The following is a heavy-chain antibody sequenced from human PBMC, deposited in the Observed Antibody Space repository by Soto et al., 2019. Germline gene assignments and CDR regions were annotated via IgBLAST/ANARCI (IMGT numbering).Heavy chain of an antibody. CDR2: IKSKTDGGTT. Sequence: GGSLRLSCAASGFTFSNAWMNWVRQAPGKGLEWVGRIKSKTDGGTTDYAAPVKGRFTISRDDSKNTLYLQMNSLKTEDTAVYYCTTLLMVRGVKGDNWFDPWGQGTLVTVSS. CDR3: TTLLMVRGVKGDNWFDP. J-gene: IGHJ5*02. D-gene: IGHD3-10*01. CDR1: GFTFSNAW. V-gene: IGHV3-15*07.